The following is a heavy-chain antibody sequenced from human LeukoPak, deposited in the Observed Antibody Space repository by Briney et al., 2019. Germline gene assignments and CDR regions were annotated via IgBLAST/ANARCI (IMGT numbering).Heavy chain of an antibody. J-gene: IGHJ4*02. Sequence: ASVTVSCKASGYTFTSYYMHWVRQAPGQGPEWMGIINPSGGSTSYAQKFQGRVTMTRDMSTSTVYMELSSLRSEDTAVYYCARDGDSSENAQQYDYWGQGTLVTVSS. D-gene: IGHD3-22*01. CDR1: GYTFTSYY. CDR3: ARDGDSSENAQQYDY. CDR2: INPSGGST. V-gene: IGHV1-46*01.